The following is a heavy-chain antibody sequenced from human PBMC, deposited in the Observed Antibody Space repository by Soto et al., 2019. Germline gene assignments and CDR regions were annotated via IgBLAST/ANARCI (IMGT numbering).Heavy chain of an antibody. CDR2: ISFGSNSI. Sequence: GGSLRLCYITAGCTISTYGMNWVRQGPGKGLEWVSYISFGSNSIYYGDSVKGRFTVSRDNAKNSVFLQMNNLREEDTAMYYCARANFDYWGQGTQVTVSS. CDR3: ARANFDY. J-gene: IGHJ4*02. V-gene: IGHV3-48*02. CDR1: GCTISTYG.